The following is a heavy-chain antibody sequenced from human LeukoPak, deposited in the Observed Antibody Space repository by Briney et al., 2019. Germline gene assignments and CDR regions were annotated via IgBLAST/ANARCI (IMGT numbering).Heavy chain of an antibody. CDR2: IISLSGES. Sequence: GGSLRLSCAASGFTFTTYTMNWVRQAPGKGLEWISSIISLSGESHYADSVKGRFTISRDNTENSLFLQMDSLRAEDTAVYHCARARTVELGTGPFDYWGQGTLVTVSS. D-gene: IGHD2-8*02. J-gene: IGHJ4*02. CDR3: ARARTVELGTGPFDY. CDR1: GFTFTTYT. V-gene: IGHV3-21*01.